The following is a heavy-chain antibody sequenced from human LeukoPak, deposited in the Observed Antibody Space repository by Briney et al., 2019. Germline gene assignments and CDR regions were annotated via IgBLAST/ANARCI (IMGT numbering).Heavy chain of an antibody. J-gene: IGHJ6*02. D-gene: IGHD2-2*01. V-gene: IGHV3-53*01. CDR3: ARDKLVPGAPDYHYGMDV. Sequence: GGSLRLSCAVSGFTVSSSYMSWVRQAPGKGLEWVSLINIGGSTHYADSVKGRFTISRDNSMNTLYLQMNSLRAEDTALYYCARDKLVPGAPDYHYGMDVWGQGTTVTVSS. CDR1: GFTVSSSY. CDR2: INIGGST.